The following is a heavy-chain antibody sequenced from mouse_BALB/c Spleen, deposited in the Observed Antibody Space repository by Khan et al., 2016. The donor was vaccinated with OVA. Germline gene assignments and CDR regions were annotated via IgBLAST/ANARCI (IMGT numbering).Heavy chain of an antibody. CDR2: INPTSGFT. CDR1: GYTFTTYW. Sequence: VQLQESGAELVKPGASVKMSCKASGYTFTTYWIHWVKQRPGQGLEWIGYINPTSGFTDYNQKFKDKATLTADKSSSTAYMQLSSLTSDDSAVYYCARDRIDYWGQGTTLTVSS. J-gene: IGHJ2*01. CDR3: ARDRIDY. V-gene: IGHV1-7*01.